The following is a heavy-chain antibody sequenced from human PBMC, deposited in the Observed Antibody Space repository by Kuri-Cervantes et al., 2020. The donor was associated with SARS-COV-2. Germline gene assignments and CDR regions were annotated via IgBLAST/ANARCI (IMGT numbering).Heavy chain of an antibody. D-gene: IGHD6-19*01. CDR3: TTGSVRGQWLEPRRHDGFDL. V-gene: IGHV3-15*01. CDR1: GFTFSNAW. J-gene: IGHJ3*01. CDR2: IKSRADGVTR. Sequence: GGSLRLSCAASGFTFSNAWMSWVRQAPGKGLEWIGRIKSRADGVTRDYVAPVKGRFTLSRDDSTNTLYLQMNSLKTEDTAVYYCTTGSVRGQWLEPRRHDGFDLWGQGTMVTVSS.